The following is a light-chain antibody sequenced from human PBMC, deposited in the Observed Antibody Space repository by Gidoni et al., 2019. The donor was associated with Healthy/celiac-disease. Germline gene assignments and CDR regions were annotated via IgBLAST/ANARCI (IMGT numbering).Light chain of an antibody. V-gene: IGLV3-10*01. CDR3: YSTDSSGNHRG. J-gene: IGLJ1*01. CDR1: ALPKTY. CDR2: EDS. Sequence: SYELTPPPSASVSPGQTARITCSGDALPKTYAYWYQQKSGQAPVLVIYEDSKRPSGIPERFSGASSGTMATLTISGAQGEDEADDYCYSTDSSGNHRGFGTGTKVTVL.